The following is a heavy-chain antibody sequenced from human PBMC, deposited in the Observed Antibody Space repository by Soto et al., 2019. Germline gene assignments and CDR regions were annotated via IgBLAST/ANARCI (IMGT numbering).Heavy chain of an antibody. V-gene: IGHV3-30*19. CDR3: ARSSSSINYYYYGMDV. Sequence: QVQLVESGGGVVQPGRSLRLSCAASGFTFSSYGMHWVRQAPGKGLEWVAVISYDGSNKYYADSVKGRFTISRDNSKNTLYLQMNSLRAEDTAVYYCARSSSSINYYYYGMDVWGQGTTVTVSS. CDR2: ISYDGSNK. J-gene: IGHJ6*02. CDR1: GFTFSSYG. D-gene: IGHD6-6*01.